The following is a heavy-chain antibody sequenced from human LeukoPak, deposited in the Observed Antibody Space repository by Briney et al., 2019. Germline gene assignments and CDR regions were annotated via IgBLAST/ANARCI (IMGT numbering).Heavy chain of an antibody. CDR3: ARGGIPVTGIDEVDY. J-gene: IGHJ4*02. CDR1: GFTFSSYS. D-gene: IGHD2-21*02. CDR2: ISSSSSTI. V-gene: IGHV3-48*04. Sequence: GGSLRLSCAASGFTFSSYSMNWVRQAPGKGPEWVSYISSSSSTIYYADSVKGRFTISRDNAKNSLYLQMNSLRAEDTAVYYCARGGIPVTGIDEVDYWGQGTLVTVSS.